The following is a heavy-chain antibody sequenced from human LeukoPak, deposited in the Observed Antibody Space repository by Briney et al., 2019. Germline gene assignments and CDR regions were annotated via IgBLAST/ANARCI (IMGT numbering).Heavy chain of an antibody. CDR1: GFAFSSYA. Sequence: GGSLRLSCAASGFAFSSYAMHWVRQAPGKGLEYVSAISNNGVNTYYANSVRGRFTISRDNSKNTLYLQMGSLRAEDMAVYYCASYGSRNFDYWGQGTLVTVSS. CDR2: ISNNGVNT. J-gene: IGHJ4*02. D-gene: IGHD1-26*01. CDR3: ASYGSRNFDY. V-gene: IGHV3-64*01.